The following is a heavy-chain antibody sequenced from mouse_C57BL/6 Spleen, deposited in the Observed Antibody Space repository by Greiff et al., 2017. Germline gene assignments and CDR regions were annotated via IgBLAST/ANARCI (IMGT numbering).Heavy chain of an antibody. D-gene: IGHD1-1*02. CDR2: IRLKSDNYAT. CDR3: AIYGGDYFEY. V-gene: IGHV6-3*01. CDR1: GFTFSNYW. Sequence: EVQLVESGGGLVQPGGSMKLSCVASGFTFSNYWMNWVRQSPEKGLEWVAQIRLKSDNYATHYAESVKGRFTISRDDSKSSVYLQMHNLRAEDTGIYYCAIYGGDYFEYWGQGTTLTVSS. J-gene: IGHJ2*01.